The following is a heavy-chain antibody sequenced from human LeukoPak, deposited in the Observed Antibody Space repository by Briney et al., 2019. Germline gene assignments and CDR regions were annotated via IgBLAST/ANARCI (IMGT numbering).Heavy chain of an antibody. CDR1: GYTFTSYY. D-gene: IGHD2-21*02. CDR3: ARDRYCGGDCYSLNWFDP. V-gene: IGHV1-46*01. CDR2: INPSGGST. J-gene: IGHJ5*02. Sequence: ASVKVSSKASGYTFTSYYMHWVRQAPGQGLEWMGIINPSGGSTSYAQKFQGRVTMTRDTSTSTVYMELSSLRSEDTAVYYCARDRYCGGDCYSLNWFDPWGQGTLVTVSS.